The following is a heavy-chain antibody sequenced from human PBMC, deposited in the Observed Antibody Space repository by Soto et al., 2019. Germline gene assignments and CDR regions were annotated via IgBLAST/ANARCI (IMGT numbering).Heavy chain of an antibody. V-gene: IGHV4-30-4*01. J-gene: IGHJ5*02. CDR2: IYYSGST. D-gene: IGHD6-13*01. CDR3: AREAPGSSWFDP. Sequence: QVQLQESGPGLVKPSQTLSLTCTVSGGSISSGDYYWSWIRQPPGKALEWIGYIYYSGSTYYNPSLKRRVTISVDTCKNQFSLKLSSVTAADTAVYYCAREAPGSSWFDPWGQGTLVTVSS. CDR1: GGSISSGDYY.